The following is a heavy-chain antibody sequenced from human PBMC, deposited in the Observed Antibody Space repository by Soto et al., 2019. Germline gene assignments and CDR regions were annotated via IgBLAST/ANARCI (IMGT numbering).Heavy chain of an antibody. V-gene: IGHV3-21*03. J-gene: IGHJ4*02. CDR3: ARDHAGVRVYYFDY. CDR2: ISSSSSYI. CDR1: GFTFSSYS. Sequence: EVQLVESGGGLVKHGGSPRLSCEASGFTFSSYSMNWVRQAQGKGLEWVSSISSSSSYIYYADSVKGRFTISRNNAKNSLYLQMNSLRADDTAVYYCARDHAGVRVYYFDYWGQGTRVTVSS. D-gene: IGHD2-8*02.